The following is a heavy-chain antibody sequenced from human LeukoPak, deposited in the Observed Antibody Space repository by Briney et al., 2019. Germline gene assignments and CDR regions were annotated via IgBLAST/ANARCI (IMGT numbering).Heavy chain of an antibody. CDR2: ISSSSSYI. D-gene: IGHD6-19*01. J-gene: IGHJ4*02. V-gene: IGHV3-21*04. Sequence: GGSLRLSCAASGFTFSSYSMNWVRQAPGKGLEWVSSISSSSSYIYYADSVKGRFTISRDNSKNTLYLQMNSLRAEDTAVYYCAKARYSSAWDYFDYWGQGTLVTVSS. CDR3: AKARYSSAWDYFDY. CDR1: GFTFSSYS.